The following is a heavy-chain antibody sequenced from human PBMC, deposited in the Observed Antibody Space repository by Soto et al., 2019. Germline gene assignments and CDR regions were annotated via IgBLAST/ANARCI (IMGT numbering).Heavy chain of an antibody. V-gene: IGHV1-69*01. CDR3: ASWDYDVLTGYSYDD. CDR1: GGTFNNYG. CDR2: IIPMIGRT. J-gene: IGHJ4*02. D-gene: IGHD3-9*01. Sequence: QVQLVQSGAEVKKPGSSVKVSCKASGGTFNNYGMGWVRQAPGQGLEWMGGIIPMIGRTNYAQKCQGRLTLTADASRSRSYMELRSLRSDDTAVYYCASWDYDVLTGYSYDDWGQGTLVTVSS.